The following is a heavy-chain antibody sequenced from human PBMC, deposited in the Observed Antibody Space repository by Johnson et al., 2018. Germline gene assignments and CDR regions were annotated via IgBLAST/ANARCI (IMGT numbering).Heavy chain of an antibody. V-gene: IGHV3-33*06. D-gene: IGHD6-13*01. J-gene: IGHJ6*02. CDR3: AKAGAAGPYSYSYGMDV. Sequence: QVQLVESGGGVVQPGRSLRLSCAASGFTFSSYGMHWVRQAPGKGLEWVAVIWYDGSNKYYADSVKGRFTISRDNSKNTLYLQMNSLRAEDTAVDFCAKAGAAGPYSYSYGMDVWGQGTTVTVSS. CDR2: IWYDGSNK. CDR1: GFTFSSYG.